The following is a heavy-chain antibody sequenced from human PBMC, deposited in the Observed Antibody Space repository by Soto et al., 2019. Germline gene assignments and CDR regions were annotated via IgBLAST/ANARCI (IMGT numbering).Heavy chain of an antibody. CDR1: GFTLSSYE. CDR2: ISSSGSTI. V-gene: IGHV3-48*03. Sequence: LRLSCTASGFTLSSYEMNWVRQAPGKGLEWLSYISSSGSTIYHADSVKGRFTISRDNAKNSLYLQMNSLRAEDTAVYYCARDEPYYDTSGYYLTTYYYGMDVWGPGTTVTVSS. D-gene: IGHD3-22*01. J-gene: IGHJ6*02. CDR3: ARDEPYYDTSGYYLTTYYYGMDV.